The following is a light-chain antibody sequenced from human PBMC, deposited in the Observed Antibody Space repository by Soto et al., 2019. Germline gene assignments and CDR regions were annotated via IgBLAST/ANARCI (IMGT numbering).Light chain of an antibody. J-gene: IGKJ1*01. CDR2: GVS. V-gene: IGKV2D-29*01. CDR1: QSLLHSDGKTY. Sequence: DIVMTQTPLPLSVTPGQPASISCRSSQSLLHSDGKTYLYWYLQKPGQPPQLLIYGVSNRSPGAPDRFSGSGSDADFTLRISRVEAEGIGVYYCMQSFLSWPFGQGTNVEI. CDR3: MQSFLSWP.